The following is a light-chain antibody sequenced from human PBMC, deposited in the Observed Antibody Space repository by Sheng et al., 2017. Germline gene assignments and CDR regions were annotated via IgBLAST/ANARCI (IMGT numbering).Light chain of an antibody. CDR3: SSYAGSNNNV. CDR1: NRDIGAYNY. V-gene: IGLV2-8*01. J-gene: IGLJ1*01. Sequence: QSALTQPPSASASVGQSVTISCTGTNRDIGAYNYVSWYQHYRGKAPKLILYEVNRRPSGVPDRFSGSKSGNTASLTVSGLQAEDEADYYCSSYAGSNNNVFGTGTKVTVL. CDR2: EVN.